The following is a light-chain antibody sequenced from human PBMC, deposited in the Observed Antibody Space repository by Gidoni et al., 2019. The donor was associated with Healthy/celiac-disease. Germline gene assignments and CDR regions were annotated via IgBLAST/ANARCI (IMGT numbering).Light chain of an antibody. Sequence: SYELTPPPSVSVSPGQTASIPCSGDKLGDKYACWYQQKPGQSPVLVIYQDSKRPSGIPERFSGSNSGNTATLTISGTQAMDEADYYCQAWDSSTSGVVFGGGTKLTVL. CDR3: QAWDSSTSGVV. CDR2: QDS. V-gene: IGLV3-1*01. J-gene: IGLJ2*01. CDR1: KLGDKY.